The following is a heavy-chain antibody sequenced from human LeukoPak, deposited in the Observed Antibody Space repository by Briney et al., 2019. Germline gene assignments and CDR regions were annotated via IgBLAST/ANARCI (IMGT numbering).Heavy chain of an antibody. CDR1: GFTFSSYW. J-gene: IGHJ4*02. Sequence: GGSLRLSCAASGFTFSSYWMSGVGQAQGKGREGVANIKQDGSEKYYVDSVKGRFTISRDNAKNSLYLQMNSLRAEDTAVYYCARGRPVTTDYWGQGTLVTVSS. D-gene: IGHD4-17*01. CDR3: ARGRPVTTDY. CDR2: IKQDGSEK. V-gene: IGHV3-7*01.